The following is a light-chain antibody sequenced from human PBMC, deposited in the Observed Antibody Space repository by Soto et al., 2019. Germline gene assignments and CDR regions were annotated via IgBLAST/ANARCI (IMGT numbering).Light chain of an antibody. Sequence: EIVLTQSPATLSLSPGERATLSCRASQSVSSYLAWYQQKPGQAPRLLIYDASNRATGIPARFSGSGSGTDFTLTISSLEPEDFAVYYCQQPPGTFGQGNKLEIK. V-gene: IGKV3-11*01. J-gene: IGKJ2*01. CDR2: DAS. CDR1: QSVSSY. CDR3: QQPPGT.